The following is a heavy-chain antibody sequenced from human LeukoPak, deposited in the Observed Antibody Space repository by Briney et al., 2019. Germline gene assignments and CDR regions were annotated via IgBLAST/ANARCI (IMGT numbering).Heavy chain of an antibody. CDR3: ARDVGGNSPFDY. CDR1: GGPISSGGYY. J-gene: IGHJ4*02. CDR2: IYYSGST. V-gene: IGHV4-31*03. Sequence: TPSQTLSLTCTVSGGPISSGGYYWSWIRQHPGKGLEWIGYIYYSGSTYYNPSLKSRVTISVDTSKNQFSLKLSSVTAADTAVYYCARDVGGNSPFDYWGQGTLVTVSS. D-gene: IGHD4-23*01.